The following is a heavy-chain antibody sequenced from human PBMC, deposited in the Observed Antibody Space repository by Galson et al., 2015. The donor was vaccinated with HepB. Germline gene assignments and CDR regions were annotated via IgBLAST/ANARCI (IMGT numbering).Heavy chain of an antibody. D-gene: IGHD3-10*01. J-gene: IGHJ4*02. Sequence: SLRLSCAASGFTFSRYAMTWVRQAPGKGLEWISSITSNGGRTFYTNSVKGRFTISRDNSRNSVFLQMGSLRRDDTAIYYCVRDRTYKGGNFFDFWGQGALVTVSS. CDR1: GFTFSRYA. CDR2: ITSNGGRT. V-gene: IGHV3-23*01. CDR3: VRDRTYKGGNFFDF.